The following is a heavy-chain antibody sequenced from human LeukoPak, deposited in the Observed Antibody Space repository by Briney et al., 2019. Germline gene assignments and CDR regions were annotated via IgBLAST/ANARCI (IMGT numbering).Heavy chain of an antibody. CDR1: GYTFASNTISG. CDR2: INPYNGNT. Sequence: ASVKVSCKASGYTFASNTISGISWVRQAPGHGLEWMGWINPYNGNTKYSQKFQGRVTLTTDTSTSTAYMELTSLRSDDTAVYYCARKLVFDYWGQGTLVTVSS. J-gene: IGHJ4*02. V-gene: IGHV1-18*04. CDR3: ARKLVFDY. D-gene: IGHD1-1*01.